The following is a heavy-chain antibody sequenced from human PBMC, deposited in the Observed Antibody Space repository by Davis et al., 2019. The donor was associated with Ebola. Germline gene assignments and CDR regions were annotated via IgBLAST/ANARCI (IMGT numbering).Heavy chain of an antibody. J-gene: IGHJ6*04. CDR3: AREGDWSHYYYYGMDV. CDR2: ISAYNGNT. D-gene: IGHD2-21*02. CDR1: GYTFTSYG. V-gene: IGHV1-18*01. Sequence: AASVKVSCKASGYTFTSYGISWVRQAPGQGLEWMGWISAYNGNTNYARKLQGRVTMTTDTSTSTAYMELRSLRSDDTAVYYCAREGDWSHYYYYGMDVWGKGTTVTVSS.